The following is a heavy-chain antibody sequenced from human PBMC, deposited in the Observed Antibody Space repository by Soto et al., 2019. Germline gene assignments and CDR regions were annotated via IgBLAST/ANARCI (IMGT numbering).Heavy chain of an antibody. CDR3: ARDGVDTATGYYYGMDV. J-gene: IGHJ6*02. V-gene: IGHV1-18*01. CDR1: GYTFTSYG. CDR2: ISANNGNT. Sequence: QVQLVQSGAEVKKPGASVKVSCKASGYTFTSYGISWVRQAPGQGLEWMGWISANNGNTNYAQKLQGRVTMTTDTSTSPAYMELSSLRSDDTAVYYCARDGVDTATGYYYGMDVWGQGTTVTVSS. D-gene: IGHD5-18*01.